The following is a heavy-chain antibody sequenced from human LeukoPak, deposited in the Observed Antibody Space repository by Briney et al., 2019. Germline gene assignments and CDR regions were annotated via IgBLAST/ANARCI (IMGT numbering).Heavy chain of an antibody. D-gene: IGHD6-19*01. CDR2: MNPNSGDT. J-gene: IGHJ4*02. V-gene: IGHV1-8*02. CDR1: GYTFTSYG. CDR3: ARRTMWDASGWRSPDY. Sequence: ASVKVSCKASGYTFTSYGISWVRQAPGQGLEWMGWMNPNSGDTGYAQKFQGRVTMTRDTSLNTAYMELNSLTSEDTAVYYCARRTMWDASGWRSPDYWGQGTLVTVSS.